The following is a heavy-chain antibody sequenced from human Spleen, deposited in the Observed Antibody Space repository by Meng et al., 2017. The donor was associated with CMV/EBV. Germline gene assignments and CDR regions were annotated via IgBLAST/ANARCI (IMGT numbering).Heavy chain of an antibody. J-gene: IGHJ3*02. D-gene: IGHD1-26*01. CDR3: ARGGTSGAFDI. CDR1: GFTFGDYA. CDR2: IRTIPYGGTT. Sequence: GGSLRLSCSTSGFTFGDYAMSWVRQAPGKGLEWVGFIRTIPYGGTTEYAASVKGRFTISRDDSKNTLYLQMNSLRAEDTAMYYCARGGTSGAFDIWGQGTMVTVSS. V-gene: IGHV3-49*04.